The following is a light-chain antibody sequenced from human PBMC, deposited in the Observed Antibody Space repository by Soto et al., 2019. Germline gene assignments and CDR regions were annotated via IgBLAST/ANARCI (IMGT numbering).Light chain of an antibody. CDR1: SSNIGAGYD. Sequence: QSALTQPPSVSGAPGQRVTISCTGSSSNIGAGYDVHWYQQLPGTAPKLLMYGNSNRPSGVPDRFSGSKSGTSASLAITGLQAEDEADYYCHSYDSSLSGWVFGGGTQLTVL. CDR3: HSYDSSLSGWV. J-gene: IGLJ3*02. CDR2: GNS. V-gene: IGLV1-40*01.